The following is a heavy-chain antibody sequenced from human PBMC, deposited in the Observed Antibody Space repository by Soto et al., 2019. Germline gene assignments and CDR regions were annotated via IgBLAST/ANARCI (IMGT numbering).Heavy chain of an antibody. D-gene: IGHD6-19*01. J-gene: IGHJ4*02. CDR2: ISYDGSNK. CDR3: AKDLRDSLAVADDY. CDR1: GFTFSSYG. Sequence: GGSLRLSCAASGFTFSSYGMHWVRQAPGKGLEWVAVISYDGSNKYYADSVKGRFTISRDNSKNTLYLQMNSLRAEDTAVYYCAKDLRDSLAVADDYWGQGTLVTVSS. V-gene: IGHV3-30*18.